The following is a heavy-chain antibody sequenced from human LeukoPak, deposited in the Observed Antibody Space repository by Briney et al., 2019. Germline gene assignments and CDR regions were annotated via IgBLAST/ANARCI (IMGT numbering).Heavy chain of an antibody. CDR3: ARIMVRGPIDY. CDR2: INHSGST. J-gene: IGHJ4*02. V-gene: IGHV4-34*01. D-gene: IGHD3-10*01. Sequence: PSETLSLTCAVYGGSFSGYYWSWIRQPPGKGLEWIGEINHSGSTNYSPSLKSRVTISVDTSKNQFSLKLSSVTAADTAVYYCARIMVRGPIDYWGQGTLVTVPS. CDR1: GGSFSGYY.